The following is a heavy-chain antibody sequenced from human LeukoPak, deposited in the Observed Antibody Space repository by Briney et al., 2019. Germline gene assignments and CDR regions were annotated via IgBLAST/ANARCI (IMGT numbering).Heavy chain of an antibody. CDR1: GFTFSGYG. D-gene: IGHD2-21*02. CDR2: ISGGSSYI. J-gene: IGHJ5*02. Sequence: GGSLRLSCTASGFTFSGYGMNWVRQAPGKGLEWVSPISGGSSYIFYADSVKGRFTISRDNAKNSLYLQMNSLRAEDTAVYYCARDYFYCGGDCFVDQWGQGTLVTVSS. V-gene: IGHV3-21*01. CDR3: ARDYFYCGGDCFVDQ.